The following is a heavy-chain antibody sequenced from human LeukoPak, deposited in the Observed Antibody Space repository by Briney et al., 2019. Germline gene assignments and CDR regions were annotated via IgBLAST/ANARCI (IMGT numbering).Heavy chain of an antibody. Sequence: PSETLSLTCAVYGGSFSGYYWSWIRQPPGKGLEWIGEINHSGSTNYNPSLKSRVTISVDTSKNQFSLKLSSVTAADTAVYYCARARLPDWGSLTDWGQGTLVTVSS. CDR3: ARARLPDWGSLTD. CDR1: GGSFSGYY. CDR2: INHSGST. V-gene: IGHV4-34*01. J-gene: IGHJ4*02. D-gene: IGHD3/OR15-3a*01.